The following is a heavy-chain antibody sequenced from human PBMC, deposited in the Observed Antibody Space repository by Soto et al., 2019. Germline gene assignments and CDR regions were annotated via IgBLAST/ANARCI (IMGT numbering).Heavy chain of an antibody. CDR1: VFTFSSYW. D-gene: IGHD2-21*02. J-gene: IGHJ4*02. Sequence: PGGSLRLSCAASVFTFSSYWMHWVRQAPGKGLVWVSRINSDGSSTSYADSVKGRFTISRDNAKNTLYLQMNSLRAEDTAVYYCARGSLVVATAISDYRGQGTVGTSP. V-gene: IGHV3-74*01. CDR3: ARGSLVVATAISDY. CDR2: INSDGSST.